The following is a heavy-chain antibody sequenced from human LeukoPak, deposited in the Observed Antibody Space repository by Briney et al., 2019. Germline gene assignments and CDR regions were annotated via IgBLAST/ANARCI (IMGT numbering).Heavy chain of an antibody. J-gene: IGHJ6*01. CDR3: ARDLSMYYYYGMDV. CDR2: ISYDGNNK. Sequence: GRSLRRSCAGSGFTFSTYAMHWVRQAPGKGLEWVAVISYDGNNKHYADSVRGRFTTSRDNSKNTLSLQMDSLRAEDTAVYYCARDLSMYYYYGMDVWGQGSPFTVSS. V-gene: IGHV3-30-3*01. CDR1: GFTFSTYA.